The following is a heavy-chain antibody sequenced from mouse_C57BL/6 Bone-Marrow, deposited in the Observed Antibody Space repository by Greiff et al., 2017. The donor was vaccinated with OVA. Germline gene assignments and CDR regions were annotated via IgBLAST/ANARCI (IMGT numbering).Heavy chain of an antibody. D-gene: IGHD1-1*01. CDR2: IYPRDGST. Sequence: VQGVESDAELVKPGASVKISCKVSGYTFTDHTIHWMKQRPEQGLEWIGYIYPRDGSTKYNEKLTGKATLTADKSSSTAYMQLNSLTSEDSAVYFCAIDLLLRSAWFAYWGQGTLVTVSA. CDR3: AIDLLLRSAWFAY. CDR1: GYTFTDHT. J-gene: IGHJ3*01. V-gene: IGHV1-78*01.